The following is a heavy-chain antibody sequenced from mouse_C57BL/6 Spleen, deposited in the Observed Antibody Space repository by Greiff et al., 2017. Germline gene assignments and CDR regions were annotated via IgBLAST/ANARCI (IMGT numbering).Heavy chain of an antibody. V-gene: IGHV2-3*01. Sequence: QVQLKESGPGLVAPSQSLSITCTVSGFSLTSYGVSWVRQPPGKGLEWLGVIWGDGSTNYHSALISRLGISKANSTSQVFSKLNRVQTDDTSTYYCAKMTTVGATDDAMDYWGQGTSVTVSS. J-gene: IGHJ4*01. CDR2: IWGDGST. CDR1: GFSLTSYG. D-gene: IGHD1-1*01. CDR3: AKMTTVGATDDAMDY.